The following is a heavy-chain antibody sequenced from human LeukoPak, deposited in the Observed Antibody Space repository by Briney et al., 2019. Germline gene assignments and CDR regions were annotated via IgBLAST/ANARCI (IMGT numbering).Heavy chain of an antibody. CDR2: IIPIFGTA. V-gene: IGHV1-69*13. J-gene: IGHJ4*02. Sequence: SVKVSCKASGGTFSSYAISWVRQAPGQGLEWMGGIIPIFGTANYAQKFQGRVTITADESTSTAYMELSSLRSEDTAVYYCARDRYYYDSSGYFLWGQGTLVTVSS. CDR3: ARDRYYYDSSGYFL. D-gene: IGHD3-22*01. CDR1: GGTFSSYA.